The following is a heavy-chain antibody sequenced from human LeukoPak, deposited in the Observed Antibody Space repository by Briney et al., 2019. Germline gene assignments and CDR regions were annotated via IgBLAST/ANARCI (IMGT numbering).Heavy chain of an antibody. CDR3: AREDFKYYYDSSGYYGFDY. V-gene: IGHV3-48*03. Sequence: PGGSLRLSCAASGFTFSRYEMNWVRQAPGKGLEWVSYISSSGSTISYADSVKGRFTISRDNAKNSLYLQMNSLRAEDTAVYYCAREDFKYYYDSSGYYGFDYWGQGTLDTVSS. CDR2: ISSSGSTI. CDR1: GFTFSRYE. D-gene: IGHD3-22*01. J-gene: IGHJ4*01.